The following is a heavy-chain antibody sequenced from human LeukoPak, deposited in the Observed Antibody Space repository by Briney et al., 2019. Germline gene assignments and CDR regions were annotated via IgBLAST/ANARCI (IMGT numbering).Heavy chain of an antibody. J-gene: IGHJ6*02. D-gene: IGHD4-11*01. CDR2: ISAYNGNT. CDR3: ATVPNNLQFPYYYYGMDV. V-gene: IGHV1-18*01. Sequence: GASVKVSCKASGYTFTSYGISWVRQAPGQGLEWMGWISAYNGNTIYAQKFQGRVTMTEDTSTDTAYMELSSLRSEDTAVYYCATVPNNLQFPYYYYGMDVWGQGTTVTVSS. CDR1: GYTFTSYG.